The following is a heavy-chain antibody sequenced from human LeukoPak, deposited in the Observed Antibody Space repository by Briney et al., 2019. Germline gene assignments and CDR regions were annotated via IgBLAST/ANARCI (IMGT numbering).Heavy chain of an antibody. V-gene: IGHV3-7*01. Sequence: GGSLRLSCAASGFTFSSYWMSWVRQAPGKGLEWVANIKQDGSEKYYVDSVKGRFTISGDNAKNSLYLQMNSLRAEDTAVYYCARDNTMVRGVILYYYYMDVWGKGTTVTVSS. D-gene: IGHD3-10*01. CDR3: ARDNTMVRGVILYYYYMDV. J-gene: IGHJ6*03. CDR1: GFTFSSYW. CDR2: IKQDGSEK.